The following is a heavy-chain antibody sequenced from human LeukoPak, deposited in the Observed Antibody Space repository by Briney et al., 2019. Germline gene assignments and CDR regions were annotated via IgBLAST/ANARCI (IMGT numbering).Heavy chain of an antibody. V-gene: IGHV1-3*01. Sequence: ASVTVSCKASGYTFTSYAMHWVRQAPGQRLEWMGWINAGNGNTKYSQKFQGRVTITRDTSASTAYMELSSLRSEDTAVYYCARDKSNQYYFDYWGQGTLVTVSS. D-gene: IGHD4-11*01. CDR1: GYTFTSYA. CDR2: INAGNGNT. CDR3: ARDKSNQYYFDY. J-gene: IGHJ4*02.